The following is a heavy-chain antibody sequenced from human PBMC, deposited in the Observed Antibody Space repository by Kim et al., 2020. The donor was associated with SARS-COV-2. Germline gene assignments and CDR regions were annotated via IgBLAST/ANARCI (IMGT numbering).Heavy chain of an antibody. CDR3: ARDGGYSYGRGNYYYYGMDV. V-gene: IGHV3-33*01. Sequence: GGSLRLSCAASGFTFSSYGMHWVRQAPGKGLEWVAVIWYDGSNKYYADSVKGRFTISSDNSKNTLYLQMNSLRAEDTAVYYCARDGGYSYGRGNYYYYGMDVWGQGTTVTVSS. D-gene: IGHD5-18*01. CDR2: IWYDGSNK. J-gene: IGHJ6*02. CDR1: GFTFSSYG.